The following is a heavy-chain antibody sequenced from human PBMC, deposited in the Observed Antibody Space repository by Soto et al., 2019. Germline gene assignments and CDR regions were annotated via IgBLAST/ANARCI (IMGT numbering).Heavy chain of an antibody. CDR3: ARATHGAHWFDP. CDR1: GDSVSSYSVT. V-gene: IGHV6-1*01. Sequence: QVQLQQSGPGLVLPSQTLSLSCAISGDSVSSYSVTWNWIRQSPSRGLEWLGRTYYNSKWNIEYAESVQSRIAINPDTSKNRCSLHLNSVTPEDTAVYFCARATHGAHWFDPWGQGTLVTVSS. D-gene: IGHD2-8*01. J-gene: IGHJ5*02. CDR2: TYYNSKWNI.